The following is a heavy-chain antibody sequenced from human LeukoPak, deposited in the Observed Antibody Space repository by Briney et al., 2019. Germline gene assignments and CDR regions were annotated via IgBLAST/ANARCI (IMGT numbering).Heavy chain of an antibody. D-gene: IGHD3-10*01. CDR3: TGNYYGSGSYTDFDY. CDR1: GFTFSGSA. J-gene: IGHJ4*02. Sequence: GGSLRLSCEASGFTFSGSALTWVRQASGKGLKWFGRFRSTANGYATAYAASVKGRFTISRDDSKNTAYLQMDSLKTGDTAVYYCTGNYYGSGSYTDFDYWGQGTLVTVSS. V-gene: IGHV3-73*01. CDR2: FRSTANGYAT.